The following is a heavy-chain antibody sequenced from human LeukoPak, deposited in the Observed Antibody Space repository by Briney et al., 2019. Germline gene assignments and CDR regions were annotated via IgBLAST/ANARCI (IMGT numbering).Heavy chain of an antibody. Sequence: GSLRLSCVASGFTFSSNWMSWVRQAPGKGLEWVANIKQDGSEKYYVDSVKGRFTISRDNAKNSLYLQVNSLRAEDTAVYYCARDRRALDYWGQGTLVTVSS. CDR1: GFTFSSNW. CDR3: ARDRRALDY. V-gene: IGHV3-7*01. J-gene: IGHJ4*02. CDR2: IKQDGSEK.